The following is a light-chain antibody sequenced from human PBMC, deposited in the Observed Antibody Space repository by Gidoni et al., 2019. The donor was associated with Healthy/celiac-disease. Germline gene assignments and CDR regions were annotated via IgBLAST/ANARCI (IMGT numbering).Light chain of an antibody. V-gene: IGKV3-15*01. CDR3: QQYNNWSTWT. CDR2: GAS. CDR1: QSVSSN. J-gene: IGKJ1*01. Sequence: EIVMTQSTATLSVSPGERATLSCRASQSVSSNLAWYQQKPGQAPRLLIYGASTRATGIPARFSGSGSGTEFTLTISSLQFEDFAVYYCQQYNNWSTWTFGQGTKVEIK.